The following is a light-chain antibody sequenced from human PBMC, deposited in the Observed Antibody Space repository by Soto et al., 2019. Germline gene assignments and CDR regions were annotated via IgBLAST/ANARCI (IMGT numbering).Light chain of an antibody. CDR1: QSLLHSNGYNY. J-gene: IGKJ2*01. CDR2: LGS. CDR3: MQALQTPYT. Sequence: DLVMTQSPLSLPVTPGEPASISCRSSQSLLHSNGYNYLDWYLQKPGQSPQLLIFLGSNRASGVPGRVSGSGSGTDFTLTISRVEAEDVGVYYCMQALQTPYTFGQGTKLEIK. V-gene: IGKV2-28*01.